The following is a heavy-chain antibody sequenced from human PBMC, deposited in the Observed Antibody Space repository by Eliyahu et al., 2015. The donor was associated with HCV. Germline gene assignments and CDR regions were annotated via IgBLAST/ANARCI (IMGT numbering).Heavy chain of an antibody. D-gene: IGHD3-9*01. CDR1: GYTFTGXY. CDR2: INPNSGGT. J-gene: IGHJ4*02. V-gene: IGHV1-2*02. CDR3: ARVLNLGARYFDWFFDY. Sequence: QVQLVQSGAEVKKPGASVKVSCKASGYTFTGXYMHWVRQAPGQGLEWMGWINPNSGGTNYAQKFQGRVTMTRDTSISTAYMELSRLRSDDTAVYYCARVLNLGARYFDWFFDYWGQGTLVTVSS.